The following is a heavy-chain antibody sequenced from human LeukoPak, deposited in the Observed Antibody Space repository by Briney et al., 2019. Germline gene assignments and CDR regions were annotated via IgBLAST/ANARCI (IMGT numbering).Heavy chain of an antibody. V-gene: IGHV3-23*01. D-gene: IGHD6-19*01. J-gene: IGHJ3*02. CDR2: ISNSAGST. CDR3: AKDRVVVAGRDDAFDI. Sequence: GGSLRLSCAASGFTFSSYAMSWVRQAPGKGLEWVSTISNSAGSTYSADSVKGRFTISRDNSKNTLYLQMSSLRAEETAVYYCAKDRVVVAGRDDAFDIWGQGTMVTVSS. CDR1: GFTFSSYA.